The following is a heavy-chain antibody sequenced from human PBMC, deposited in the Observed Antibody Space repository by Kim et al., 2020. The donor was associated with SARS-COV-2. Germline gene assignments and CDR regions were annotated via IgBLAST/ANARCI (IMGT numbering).Heavy chain of an antibody. Sequence: GGSLRLSCTASGFTFGDYAMSWFRQAPGKGLEWVGFIRSKAYGGTTEYAASVKGRFTIARDDSKSIAYLQMNSLKTEDTAVYYCTRVDDYGCGYPWGQGTLVTVSS. V-gene: IGHV3-49*03. CDR3: TRVDDYGCGYP. J-gene: IGHJ5*02. CDR1: GFTFGDYA. D-gene: IGHD4-17*01. CDR2: IRSKAYGGTT.